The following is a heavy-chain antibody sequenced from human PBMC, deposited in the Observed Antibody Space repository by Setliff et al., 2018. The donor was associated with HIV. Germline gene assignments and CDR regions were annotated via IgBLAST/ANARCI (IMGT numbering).Heavy chain of an antibody. CDR1: GFTFSSYA. CDR3: ARSGNTGVFDD. J-gene: IGHJ4*02. CDR2: ISYDGSNK. V-gene: IGHV3-30*04. D-gene: IGHD2-8*02. Sequence: GGSLRLSCAASGFTFSSYAMHWVRQAPCKGLEWVAVISYDGSNKYYADSVKGRFTISRDNSKNTLYLQMNSLRAEDKAVYYCARSGNTGVFDDWGQGTLVTVSS.